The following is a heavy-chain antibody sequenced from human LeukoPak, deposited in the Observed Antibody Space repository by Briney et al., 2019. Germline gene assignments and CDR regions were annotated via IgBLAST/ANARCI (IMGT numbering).Heavy chain of an antibody. V-gene: IGHV1-8*01. CDR3: ARGGLVATIDGGIDY. CDR2: MNPNSGNT. D-gene: IGHD5-12*01. CDR1: GYTFTNYD. Sequence: GASVRVSCKASGYTFTNYDINWVRQATGQGLEWMGWMNPNSGNTGYAQNFQGRVTMNRDTSTNTAYMELSSLRYEDTAVYYCARGGLVATIDGGIDYWGQGILVTVSS. J-gene: IGHJ4*02.